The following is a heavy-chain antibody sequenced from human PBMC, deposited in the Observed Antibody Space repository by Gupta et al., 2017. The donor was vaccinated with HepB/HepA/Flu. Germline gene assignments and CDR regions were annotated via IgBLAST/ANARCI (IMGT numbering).Heavy chain of an antibody. CDR1: GFSVSDNY. Sequence: EVHLVESGGGLVQPGGALRLSCAASGFSVSDNYMSWLGQAPGNGLEWVSIIVRADSKHYADSVRDRFTISRDNSKNTLYLQMNSLRVEDTAVYYCARGEALAGFGRGWYVDDWGQGTLVTASS. J-gene: IGHJ4*02. D-gene: IGHD2-15*01. CDR3: ARGEALAGFGRGWYVDD. V-gene: IGHV3-66*01. CDR2: IVRADSK.